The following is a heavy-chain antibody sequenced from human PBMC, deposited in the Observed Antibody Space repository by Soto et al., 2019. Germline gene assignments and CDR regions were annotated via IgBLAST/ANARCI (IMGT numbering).Heavy chain of an antibody. CDR1: GSSLAVYY. V-gene: IGHV4-4*07. CDR3: VRDGTKNLRDWFDP. CDR2: IYATGST. Sequence: QVQLQESGPGVVKPSDTLSLTCNVSGSSLAVYYWSWIRQPPGKGLEWIGRIYATGSTEYNPSLKSRLTMSVDMSKKQFSLTLRSVTAADTAMYYCVRDGTKNLRDWFDPWGQGILVTVSS. D-gene: IGHD1-1*01. J-gene: IGHJ5*02.